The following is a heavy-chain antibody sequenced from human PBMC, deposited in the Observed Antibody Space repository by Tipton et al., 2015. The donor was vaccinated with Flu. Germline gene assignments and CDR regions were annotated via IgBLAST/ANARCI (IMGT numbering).Heavy chain of an antibody. Sequence: TLSLTCTVSGGSMRGYYWSWIRQSPGKGLEWIGYIFYSGSTNYNPSLRSRVAISLDTSRNQFSLRLNSVTAADTGVYYCARIWNVAAAGTIWFAPWGQGTLVTVSS. CDR3: ARIWNVAAAGTIWFAP. V-gene: IGHV4-59*01. J-gene: IGHJ5*02. CDR2: IFYSGST. D-gene: IGHD6-13*01. CDR1: GGSMRGYY.